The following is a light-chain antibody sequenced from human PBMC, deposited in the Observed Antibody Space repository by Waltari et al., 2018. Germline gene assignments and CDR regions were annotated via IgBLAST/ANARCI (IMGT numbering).Light chain of an antibody. J-gene: IGLJ3*02. CDR1: SGHSSNV. V-gene: IGLV4-69*01. CDR3: QTGGHGTWV. CDR2: VNGDCSH. Sequence: QLVLTQSPSASASLGASVKLTCTLSSGHSSNVIAWHQQQSEKGPRYLMKVNGDCSHSKGDDIPDRFAGSSSGAERYLTSASVQSEDEADYYCQTGGHGTWVFGGGTKLTVL.